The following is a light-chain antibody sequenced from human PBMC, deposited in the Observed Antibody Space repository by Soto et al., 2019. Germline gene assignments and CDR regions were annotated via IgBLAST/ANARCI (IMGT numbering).Light chain of an antibody. CDR3: SSYAGNNNLV. CDR1: SSDVGGYKY. CDR2: EVS. V-gene: IGLV2-8*01. J-gene: IGLJ2*01. Sequence: QSALTQPASASGSPGQSVTISCTGTSSDVGGYKYVSWYQQHPGKAPKLMIYEVSKRPSSVPDRFSGSKSGNTASLTVSGLQAEDEADYYCSSYAGNNNLVFGGGTKLTVL.